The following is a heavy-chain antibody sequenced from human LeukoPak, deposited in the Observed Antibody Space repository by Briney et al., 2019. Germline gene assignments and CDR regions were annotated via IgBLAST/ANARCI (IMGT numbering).Heavy chain of an antibody. V-gene: IGHV4-59*01. CDR1: GGSISSYY. CDR2: IYYSGST. J-gene: IGHJ6*02. CDR3: ARGFSPGGSYPGRYYYYYGMDV. D-gene: IGHD1-26*01. Sequence: SETLSLTCTVSGGSISSYYWSWIRQPPGKGLEWIGYIYYSGSTNYNPSLKSRVPISVDTSKNQFSLKLSSVTAADTAVYYCARGFSPGGSYPGRYYYYYGMDVWGQGTTVTVSS.